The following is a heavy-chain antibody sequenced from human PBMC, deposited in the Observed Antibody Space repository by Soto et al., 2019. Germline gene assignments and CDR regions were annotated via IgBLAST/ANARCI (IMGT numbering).Heavy chain of an antibody. V-gene: IGHV4-30-4*01. J-gene: IGHJ4*02. CDR2: ISYSGSN. Sequence: QVQLQESGPGLVKPSQTLSLTCTVSGGSISSGNYYWSWIRQPPGKGLVWIGFISYSGSNYYNASLKSRVTISVDTSKNQCSLNLSFVTAADTAVYYCATMGTPATGLYYFDYWGQGTLVTVSS. D-gene: IGHD1-7*01. CDR1: GGSISSGNYY. CDR3: ATMGTPATGLYYFDY.